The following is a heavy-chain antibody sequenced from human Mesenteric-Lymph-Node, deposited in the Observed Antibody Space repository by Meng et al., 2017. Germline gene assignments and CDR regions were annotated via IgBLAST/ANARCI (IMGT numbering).Heavy chain of an antibody. J-gene: IGHJ4*02. V-gene: IGHV6-1*01. D-gene: IGHD3-22*01. CDR2: TYYRSKWYN. CDR3: AGSSGYYIGYYFDY. Sequence: VQRHQSGPGLVKPPQTLSLTCAISGDSVSSNSAAWNWIRQSPSRGLEWLGRTYYRSKWYNDYAVSVKSRITINPDTSKNQFSLQLNSVTPEDTAVYYCAGSSGYYIGYYFDYWGQGTLVTVSS. CDR1: GDSVSSNSAA.